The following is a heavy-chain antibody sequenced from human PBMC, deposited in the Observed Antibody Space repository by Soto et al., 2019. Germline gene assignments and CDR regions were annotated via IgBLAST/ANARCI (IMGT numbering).Heavy chain of an antibody. CDR2: IKQDGSEN. V-gene: IGHV3-7*01. J-gene: IGHJ5*02. D-gene: IGHD4-17*01. CDR3: ASPPTGRDXGEDNWFDP. CDR1: GFTFSRYW. Sequence: GGSLRIACAASGFTFSRYWMSWVRQAPGKGLERVANIKQDGSENYYVDSVKGRVTISRDNAKNSLFLQMNSLRAEDTAIYYCASPPTGRDXGEDNWFDPWGQGTLVTVS.